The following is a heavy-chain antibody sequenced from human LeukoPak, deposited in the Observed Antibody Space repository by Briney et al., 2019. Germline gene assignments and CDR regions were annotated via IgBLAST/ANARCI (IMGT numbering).Heavy chain of an antibody. CDR1: GFTFSTYE. V-gene: IGHV3-48*03. J-gene: IGHJ4*02. Sequence: QSGGSLRLSCAASGFTFSTYEMNWVRQAPGTGLEWISYVSSSGRTIYYADSVKGRFTISRDNAKNSLYLQMDSLRAEDTAVYYCARGGFGSSWFWNNWGQGTLVTVSP. CDR3: ARGGFGSSWFWNN. CDR2: VSSSGRTI. D-gene: IGHD6-13*01.